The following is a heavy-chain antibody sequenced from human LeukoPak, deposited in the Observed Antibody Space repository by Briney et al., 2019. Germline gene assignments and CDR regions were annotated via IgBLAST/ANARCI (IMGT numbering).Heavy chain of an antibody. V-gene: IGHV3-7*04. J-gene: IGHJ5*02. CDR2: IKQDGSEK. CDR1: GFIFSNYW. D-gene: IGHD3-16*01. Sequence: RRSLRLSCSASGFIFSNYWMTWVRQAPGKGLEWVANIKQDGSEKYYVDSVKGRFTISRDNAKKSLYLQMNSLRAEDTAVYFCARDMIILRSWGQGTLVTVSS. CDR3: ARDMIILRS.